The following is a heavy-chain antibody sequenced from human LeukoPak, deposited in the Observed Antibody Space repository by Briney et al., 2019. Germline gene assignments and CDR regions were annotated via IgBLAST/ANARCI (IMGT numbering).Heavy chain of an antibody. J-gene: IGHJ6*04. V-gene: IGHV4-34*01. Sequence: PSETLSLTCAVYGGSLSGDYWSWIRQPPGKGLEWIGEINYSGDANYNSSLKSRVTISVDTSNNQFSLKLTSVTAADTAVYYCARSYYDSSGPYDVWGEGTTVTVSS. D-gene: IGHD3-22*01. CDR2: INYSGDA. CDR1: GGSLSGDY. CDR3: ARSYYDSSGPYDV.